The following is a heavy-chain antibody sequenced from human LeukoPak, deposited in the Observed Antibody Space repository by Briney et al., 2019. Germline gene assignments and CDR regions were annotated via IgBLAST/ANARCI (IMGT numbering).Heavy chain of an antibody. Sequence: GGSLRLSCAASGFTFSTYSMNWVRQAPGKGLEWLSSISSGGMWIYYADSLKGRFTISRDNAKNSLYLQMKSLRVEDTGVYYCARDAGGRTQREGWFDPWGQGTLVTVSS. J-gene: IGHJ5*02. CDR1: GFTFSTYS. D-gene: IGHD1-26*01. CDR3: ARDAGGRTQREGWFDP. V-gene: IGHV3-21*01. CDR2: ISSGGMWI.